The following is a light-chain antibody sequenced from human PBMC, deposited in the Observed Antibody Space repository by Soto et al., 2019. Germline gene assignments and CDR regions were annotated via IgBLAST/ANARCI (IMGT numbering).Light chain of an antibody. J-gene: IGLJ1*01. CDR1: SSDVGGYNY. V-gene: IGLV2-14*01. CDR2: EVS. Sequence: QSALTQPASVSGPPGQSMTISCTGTSSDVGGYNYVSWYQQHPGKAPKLMIYEVSNRPSGVSNRFSGSKSGNTASLTISGLQAEDEADYYCSSYTSSSTLYVFGTGTKVTVL. CDR3: SSYTSSSTLYV.